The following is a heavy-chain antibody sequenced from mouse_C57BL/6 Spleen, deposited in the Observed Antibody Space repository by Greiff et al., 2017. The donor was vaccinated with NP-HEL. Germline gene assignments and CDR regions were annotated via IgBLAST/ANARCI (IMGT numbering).Heavy chain of an antibody. J-gene: IGHJ2*01. V-gene: IGHV1-50*01. Sequence: QVQLQQPGAELVKPGASVKLSCKASGYTFTSYWMQWVKQRPGQGLEWIGEIDPSDSYTNYNQKFKGKATLTVDTSSSTAYMQLSSLTSEDSAVYYCARRGEKFDYWGQGTTLTVSS. CDR3: ARRGEKFDY. CDR1: GYTFTSYW. CDR2: IDPSDSYT.